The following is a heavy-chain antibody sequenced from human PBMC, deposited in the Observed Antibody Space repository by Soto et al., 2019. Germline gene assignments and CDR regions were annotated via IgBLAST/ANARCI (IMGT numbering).Heavy chain of an antibody. CDR2: ISSGTTYF. D-gene: IGHD6-13*01. V-gene: IGHV3-21*01. Sequence: EVQLVESGGGLVKPGGSLTLSCAASGFTFSISTMIWVRQAPGKQLEWVSSISSGTTYFYYADSVKGRFSISRDNAKHSLFLQMNSLRVEDTAVYYCARGDGTGLHSSGWSPRFWGQGTLVTVSS. J-gene: IGHJ4*02. CDR3: ARGDGTGLHSSGWSPRF. CDR1: GFTFSIST.